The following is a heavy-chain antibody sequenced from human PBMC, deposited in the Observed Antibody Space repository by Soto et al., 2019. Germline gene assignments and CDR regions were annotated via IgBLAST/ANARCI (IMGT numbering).Heavy chain of an antibody. CDR3: ARVGYYGSGSYSLNWFDP. Sequence: SETLSLTCTVSGGSISSGGYYWSWIRQHPGKGLEWIGYIYYSGSTYYNPSLKSRVTISVDTSKNQFSLKLSSVTAADTAVYYCARVGYYGSGSYSLNWFDPWGQGTLVTVSS. J-gene: IGHJ5*02. CDR2: IYYSGST. D-gene: IGHD3-10*01. CDR1: GGSISSGGYY. V-gene: IGHV4-31*03.